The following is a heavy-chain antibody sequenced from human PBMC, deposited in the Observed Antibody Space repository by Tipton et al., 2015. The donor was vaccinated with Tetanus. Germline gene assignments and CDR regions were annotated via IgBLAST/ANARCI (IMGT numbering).Heavy chain of an antibody. CDR3: ASSTVTR. CDR1: GLNFSTYA. J-gene: IGHJ4*02. Sequence: GSLRLSCAASGLNFSTYAMNWVRQAPGKGLEWISYISTTSNTLYYADSVKGRFTISRDNAKNVLYLQMSSLRREDTAVYYCASSTVTRWGPGTLVTVSS. D-gene: IGHD4-17*01. CDR2: ISTTSNTL. V-gene: IGHV3-48*01.